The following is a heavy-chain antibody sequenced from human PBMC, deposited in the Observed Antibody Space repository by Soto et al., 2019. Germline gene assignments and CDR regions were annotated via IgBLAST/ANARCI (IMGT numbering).Heavy chain of an antibody. Sequence: GGSLRLSCAASGFTFSSYAMSWVRQAPGKGLEWVSAISGSGGSTYYVDSVKGRFTISRDNSKNTLYLQMNSLRAEDTAVYYCAKVHHVYSSSPYFDYWGQGTLVTAPQ. V-gene: IGHV3-23*01. J-gene: IGHJ4*02. D-gene: IGHD6-6*01. CDR3: AKVHHVYSSSPYFDY. CDR1: GFTFSSYA. CDR2: ISGSGGST.